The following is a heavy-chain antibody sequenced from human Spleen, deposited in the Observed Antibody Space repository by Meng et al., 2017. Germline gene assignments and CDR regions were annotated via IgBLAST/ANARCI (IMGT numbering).Heavy chain of an antibody. D-gene: IGHD2/OR15-2a*01. Sequence: FKDLGPPRVQPHTTLTLTCTFSGFSLSNSEVGVGWIRQPPGKALEWLALIYWDDDKRHSPTLKTRLTITKDTSKNQVVLTMSDMDLVDTATYYCARRPVIDPREFYFDFWGQGTLVTVSS. CDR1: GFSLSNSEVG. J-gene: IGHJ4*02. V-gene: IGHV2-5*02. CDR3: ARRPVIDPREFYFDF. CDR2: IYWDDDK.